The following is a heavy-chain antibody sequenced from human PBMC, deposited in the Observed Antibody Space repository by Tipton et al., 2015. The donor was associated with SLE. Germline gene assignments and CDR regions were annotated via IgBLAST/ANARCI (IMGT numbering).Heavy chain of an antibody. Sequence: TLSLTCAVSGYSIRSGYYWGWIRQPPGKGLEWIGSIYYSGSTYYNPSLKSRVTVSVDTSKNQFSLNLTSVTAADTAVYYCARTSSWESDYWGQGTLVTVSS. V-gene: IGHV4-38-2*01. CDR1: GYSIRSGYY. CDR2: IYYSGST. CDR3: ARTSSWESDY. D-gene: IGHD6-13*01. J-gene: IGHJ4*02.